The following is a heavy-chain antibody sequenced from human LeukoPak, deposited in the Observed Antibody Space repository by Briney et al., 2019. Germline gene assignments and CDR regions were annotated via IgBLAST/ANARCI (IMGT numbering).Heavy chain of an antibody. CDR2: ISHSGST. CDR3: ARPPTYYYDSSGYYWGYDAFDI. D-gene: IGHD3-22*01. Sequence: SETLSLTCAVSGYSISSVYYWGWIRQPPGKGREGVGSISHSGSTYYNPSLKSRVTISVATSKNQFSLKLSSVTAADTAVYYCARPPTYYYDSSGYYWGYDAFDIWGQGTMVTVSS. V-gene: IGHV4-38-2*01. CDR1: GYSISSVYY. J-gene: IGHJ3*02.